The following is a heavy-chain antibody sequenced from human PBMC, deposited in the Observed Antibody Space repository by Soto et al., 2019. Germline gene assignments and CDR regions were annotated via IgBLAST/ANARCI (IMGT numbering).Heavy chain of an antibody. Sequence: QITLKESGPPLVKPTQTLTLTCTFSGFSLSTSGVAVGWIRQPPGKALEWLALIYWDDDKSYSPSLNTRHTFTKDTSQNQALLPMTHMDPVDTATYDCAHTFDVGWSRSPFDYWGQGTLVTVSS. CDR3: AHTFDVGWSRSPFDY. D-gene: IGHD3-9*01. CDR2: IYWDDDK. V-gene: IGHV2-5*02. CDR1: GFSLSTSGVA. J-gene: IGHJ4*02.